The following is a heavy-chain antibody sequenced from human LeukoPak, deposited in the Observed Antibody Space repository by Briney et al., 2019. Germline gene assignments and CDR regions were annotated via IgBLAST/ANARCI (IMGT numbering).Heavy chain of an antibody. V-gene: IGHV3-74*01. D-gene: IGHD2-15*01. CDR2: INGDGTTT. CDR3: SRRVDATRWFDP. Sequence: PGGSLRLSCAASGFTFSSYLMHWVRQAPGKGLEWVSRINGDGTTTNYADSVKGRFTISRDNAENTLYLEMNSLRAEDTAVYYCSRRVDATRWFDPWGQGTLVTVSS. CDR1: GFTFSSYL. J-gene: IGHJ5*02.